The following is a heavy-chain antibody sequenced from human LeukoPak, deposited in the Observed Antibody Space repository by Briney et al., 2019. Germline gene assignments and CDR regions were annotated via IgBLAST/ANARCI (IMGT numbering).Heavy chain of an antibody. V-gene: IGHV3-66*01. J-gene: IGHJ6*03. CDR3: VRDYCSSTSCSGRYYYYYMDV. CDR2: IYSGGTT. D-gene: IGHD2-2*01. Sequence: PGGSLRLSCAVSGFIVTGNYMTWVRLAPGKGLEWVSTIYSGGTTFYTDSVRGRFTISRDNSKNTLYLQMNSLRAEDTAVYFCVRDYCSSTSCSGRYYYYYMDVWGKGTTVTVSS. CDR1: GFIVTGNY.